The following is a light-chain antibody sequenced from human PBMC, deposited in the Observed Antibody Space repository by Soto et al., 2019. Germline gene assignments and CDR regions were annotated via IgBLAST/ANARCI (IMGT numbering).Light chain of an antibody. Sequence: DIVMTQSPDSLAVSLGERVTINCKSSQSVLSSSNNKNYLAWYQQKPGQPPKLLIYWASTRQSGVPDRFSGSGSGTDFTLTISSRQAEDVAVYYCQQYSNTPYTFGQGTKLEIK. CDR1: QSVLSSSNNKNY. CDR3: QQYSNTPYT. CDR2: WAS. J-gene: IGKJ2*01. V-gene: IGKV4-1*01.